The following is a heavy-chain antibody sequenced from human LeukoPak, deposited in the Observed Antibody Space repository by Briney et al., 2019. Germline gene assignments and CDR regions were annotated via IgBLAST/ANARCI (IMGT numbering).Heavy chain of an antibody. CDR1: GFTFSNYA. CDR3: ATWGYY. Sequence: PGGSLRLSCAASGFTFSNYAMSWVRQAPGKGLEWVSGTSGSGDSTYYADSVKGRFTISRDNSQNTVSLQMDSLRAEDTAVYYCATWGYYWGQGTLVTVSS. V-gene: IGHV3-23*01. CDR2: TSGSGDST. D-gene: IGHD7-27*01. J-gene: IGHJ4*02.